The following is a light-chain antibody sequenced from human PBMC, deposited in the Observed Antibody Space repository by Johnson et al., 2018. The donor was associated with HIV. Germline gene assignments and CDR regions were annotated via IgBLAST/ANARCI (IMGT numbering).Light chain of an antibody. Sequence: QSALTQPPSVSAAPGQKVTISCSGSSSNIGNNYVSWYQQVPGTAPKLLIYDNNKRPSGIPDRFSGSKSGTSATLGITGLQTGDEADYDCGTWDSSLRVGVFCTGTTVTVL. CDR1: SSNIGNNY. CDR3: GTWDSSLRVGV. J-gene: IGLJ1*01. V-gene: IGLV1-51*01. CDR2: DNN.